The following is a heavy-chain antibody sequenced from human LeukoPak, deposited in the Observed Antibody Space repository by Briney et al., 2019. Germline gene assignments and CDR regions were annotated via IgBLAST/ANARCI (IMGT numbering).Heavy chain of an antibody. CDR3: AKDRAARRWSVTYYYGMDV. Sequence: GGSLRLSCAASGFTFSSYAMSWVRQAPGKGLEWVSAISGSGGSTYYADSVKGRFTISRDNSKNTLYLQMNSLRAEDTAVYYCAKDRAARRWSVTYYYGMDVWGQGTTVTVSS. J-gene: IGHJ6*02. CDR2: ISGSGGST. V-gene: IGHV3-23*01. D-gene: IGHD3-3*01. CDR1: GFTFSSYA.